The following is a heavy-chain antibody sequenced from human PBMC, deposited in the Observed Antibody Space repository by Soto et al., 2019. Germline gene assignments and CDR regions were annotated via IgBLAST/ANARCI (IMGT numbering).Heavy chain of an antibody. Sequence: EVQLVESGGGLVKPGGSLRLSCAASGFTFSNACMNWVRQAPGKGLEWVGGIKPKSDGGIKDYAAHVKGRFTISRDDSKNTLDLQMNSLKTEDTAVYYCTTETVAGTDVDYWGQGTLVTVSS. V-gene: IGHV3-15*07. CDR3: TTETVAGTDVDY. CDR2: IKPKSDGGIK. CDR1: GFTFSNAC. D-gene: IGHD6-19*01. J-gene: IGHJ4*02.